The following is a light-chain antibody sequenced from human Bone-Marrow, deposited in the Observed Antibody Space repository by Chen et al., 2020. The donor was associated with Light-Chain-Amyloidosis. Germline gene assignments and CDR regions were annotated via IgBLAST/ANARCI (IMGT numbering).Light chain of an antibody. J-gene: IGKJ2*01. CDR1: QSVSSSY. Sequence: EIVLTQSPGTLSLSPGERATLSCRASQSVSSSYLAWYQQKPGQAPRLLIYGASSRATGIPDRFSGSGSGTDFTLTISRLDPEDFAVYYCQQYASAPDNFGPGTKLEIK. CDR2: GAS. CDR3: QQYASAPDN. V-gene: IGKV3-20*01.